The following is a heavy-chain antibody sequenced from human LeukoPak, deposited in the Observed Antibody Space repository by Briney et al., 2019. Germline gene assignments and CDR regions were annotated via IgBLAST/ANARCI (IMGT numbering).Heavy chain of an antibody. CDR2: MNPNSGNT. CDR3: ARGFGRRFRELSPHAFDI. CDR1: GYTFTSYD. J-gene: IGHJ3*02. V-gene: IGHV1-8*01. Sequence: GASVKVSCKASGYTFTSYDINWVRQATGQGLEWMGWMNPNSGNTGYAQKFQGRVTMTRNTSISTAYMELSSLRSEDTAVYYCARGFGRRFRELSPHAFDIWGQGTMVTVSS. D-gene: IGHD3-10*01.